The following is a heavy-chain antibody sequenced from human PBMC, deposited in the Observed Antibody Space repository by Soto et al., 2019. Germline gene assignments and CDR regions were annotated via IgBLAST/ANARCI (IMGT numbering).Heavy chain of an antibody. CDR2: ISGSSSSV. CDR1: GFTFSDFS. CDR3: ASSHDYVRGNYPPY. V-gene: IGHV3-21*01. Sequence: PGGSLRLSCAASGFTFSDFSMTWVRQAPGKGLEWVSSISGSSSSVYYADSVKGRFTISRDNAKDSLYLQMNSLRADDTAMYYCASSHDYVRGNYPPYWGQGTQVTVSS. D-gene: IGHD3-16*02. J-gene: IGHJ4*02.